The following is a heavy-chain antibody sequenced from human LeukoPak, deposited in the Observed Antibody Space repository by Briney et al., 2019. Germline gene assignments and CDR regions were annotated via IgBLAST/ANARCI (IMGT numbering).Heavy chain of an antibody. D-gene: IGHD4-17*01. CDR3: ARDRPDYGDGGGYFDY. CDR2: ISYDGSNK. J-gene: IGHJ4*02. Sequence: GGSLRLSCAASGFTFSSYAMHWVRRAPGKGLEWVAVISYDGSNKYYADSVKGRFTISRDNSKNTLYLQMNSLRAEDTAVYYCARDRPDYGDGGGYFDYWGQGTLVTVSS. V-gene: IGHV3-30-3*01. CDR1: GFTFSSYA.